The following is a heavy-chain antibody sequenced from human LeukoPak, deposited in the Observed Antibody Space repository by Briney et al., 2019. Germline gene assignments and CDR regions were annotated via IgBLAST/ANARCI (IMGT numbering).Heavy chain of an antibody. D-gene: IGHD3-22*01. J-gene: IGHJ4*02. Sequence: GGSLRLSCAASGSTFSDYYMSWIRQAPGKGLEWVSYISFSGSPTQYADSVKGRFTISRDNAKNSLYLQMNSLRDEDTAVYYCARDRAYYYDSSGYYYFDHWGQGTLVTVSS. CDR1: GSTFSDYY. V-gene: IGHV3-11*01. CDR2: ISFSGSPT. CDR3: ARDRAYYYDSSGYYYFDH.